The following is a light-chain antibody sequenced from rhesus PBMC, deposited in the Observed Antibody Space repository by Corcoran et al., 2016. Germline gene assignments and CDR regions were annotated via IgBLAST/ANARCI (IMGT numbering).Light chain of an antibody. CDR1: QGPSSR. CDR3: ERDDDLPYG. CDR2: AAS. Sequence: DIQMTQSPSSLSASVGDKVTSTCYASQGPSSRLAWYQQKPGKATKPLIYAASSLQSGVPSRFSVSGSGTDYTLTSSGLEPEDFGTYYCERDDDLPYGFDLGSRVESK. J-gene: IGKJ2*01. V-gene: IGKV1-19*01.